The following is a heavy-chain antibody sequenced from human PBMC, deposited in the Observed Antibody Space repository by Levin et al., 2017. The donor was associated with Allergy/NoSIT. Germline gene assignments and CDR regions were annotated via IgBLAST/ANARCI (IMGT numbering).Heavy chain of an antibody. Sequence: GGSLRLSCAASGFTFSSYWMHWVRQAPGKGLVWVSRITSDGSSTSYADSVKGRFTISRDNAKNTLYLQMNILRAEDTAVYYCARSNSHAFDIWGQGTMVTVSS. CDR2: ITSDGSST. D-gene: IGHD2-21*01. V-gene: IGHV3-74*01. CDR3: ARSNSHAFDI. J-gene: IGHJ3*02. CDR1: GFTFSSYW.